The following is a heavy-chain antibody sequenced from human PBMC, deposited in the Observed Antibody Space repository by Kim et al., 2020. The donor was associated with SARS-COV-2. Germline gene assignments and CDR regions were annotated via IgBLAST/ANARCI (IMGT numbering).Heavy chain of an antibody. Sequence: SQTLSLTCAISGDSVSSHSAVWNWLRQSPSRGLEWLGRTYYGSKWSSNYAVSVKSRIIINADTSKNQVSLQLNSVTPEDTAVYYCTRRLGRSSQYNGMDVWGQGTTVTVSS. D-gene: IGHD6-19*01. CDR2: TYYGSKWSS. V-gene: IGHV6-1*01. CDR1: GDSVSSHSAV. J-gene: IGHJ6*02. CDR3: TRRLGRSSQYNGMDV.